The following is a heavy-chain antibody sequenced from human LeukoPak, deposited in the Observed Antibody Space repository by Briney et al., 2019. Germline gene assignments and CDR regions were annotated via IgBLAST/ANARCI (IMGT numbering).Heavy chain of an antibody. D-gene: IGHD5-12*01. CDR3: ATGMPGDYDYNCFDS. Sequence: SETLSLTCTVSGYSISRGYSWGWIRPPAGKGLEWIGRINASGSTRHNPSLKSRVTMSVDTSKNQFSLKMSSVTAADTAVYFCATGMPGDYDYNCFDSWGQGTLVTVSS. CDR1: GYSISRGYS. CDR2: INASGST. J-gene: IGHJ5*01. V-gene: IGHV4-4*07.